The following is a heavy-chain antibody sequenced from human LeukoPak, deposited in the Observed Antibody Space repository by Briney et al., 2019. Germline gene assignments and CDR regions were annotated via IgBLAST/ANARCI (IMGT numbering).Heavy chain of an antibody. CDR2: IYSSGTT. Sequence: AETLSLTCTVSGGSISGLYWNWVRQAAGKGLEWIGRIYSSGTTNYNPSLKSRVSMSVDTSTTQFSLKLTSVTAADTAVYYCARVLAYCYFDLWGRGTLVTVSS. J-gene: IGHJ2*01. CDR1: GGSISGLY. CDR3: ARVLAYCYFDL. V-gene: IGHV4-4*07.